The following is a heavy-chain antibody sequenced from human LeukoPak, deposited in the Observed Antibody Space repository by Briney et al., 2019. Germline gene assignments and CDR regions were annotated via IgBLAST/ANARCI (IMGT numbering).Heavy chain of an antibody. J-gene: IGHJ4*02. CDR3: ARLSSSWSINDY. CDR2: ISYDGSNK. CDR1: GFTFSSYA. V-gene: IGHV3-30*04. D-gene: IGHD6-13*01. Sequence: PGGSLRLSCAASGFTFSSYAMHWVRQAPGKGLEWVAVISYDGSNKYYADSVKGRFTISRDNSKNTLYLQMNSLRAEDTAVYYCARLSSSWSINDYWGQGTLVTVSS.